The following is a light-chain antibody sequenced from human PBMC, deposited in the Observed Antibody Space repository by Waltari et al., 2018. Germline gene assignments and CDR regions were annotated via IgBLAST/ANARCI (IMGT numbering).Light chain of an antibody. CDR3: CSNVGSSVF. CDR1: HRHVGSYNL. Sequence: QSALTQPASVSGSPGQSITIPCTGFHRHVGSYNLFSWYQNHPGKAPNLLIYEGNRRPSGVSNRFSGSKSDNTASLTLSGLQAEDEADYYCCSNVGSSVFFGGGTKLTVL. J-gene: IGLJ2*01. V-gene: IGLV2-23*03. CDR2: EGN.